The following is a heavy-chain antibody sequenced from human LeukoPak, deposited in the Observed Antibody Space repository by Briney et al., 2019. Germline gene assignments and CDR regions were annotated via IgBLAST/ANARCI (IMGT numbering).Heavy chain of an antibody. CDR1: GGSISSYY. CDR3: AREKRDYYYYGLDV. J-gene: IGHJ6*02. CDR2: IYYSGST. V-gene: IGHV4-59*01. Sequence: PSETLSLTCTVSGGSISSYYWSWIRQPPGKGLEWIGYIYYSGSTTYNPSLKSRVTISVDTSKNQFSLKLSSVTAADTAVYYCAREKRDYYYYGLDVWGQGTTVTVSS.